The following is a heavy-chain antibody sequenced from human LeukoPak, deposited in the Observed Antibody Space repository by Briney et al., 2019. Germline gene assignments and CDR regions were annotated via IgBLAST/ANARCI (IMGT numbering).Heavy chain of an antibody. J-gene: IGHJ4*02. V-gene: IGHV4-34*01. CDR3: ARMGFRYCTNGVCEYYFDY. D-gene: IGHD2-8*01. CDR2: INHSGST. CDR1: GGSFSGYY. Sequence: PSETLSLTYAVYGGSFSGYYWSWIRQPPGKGLEWIGEINHSGSTNYNPSLKSRVTISVDTSKNQFSLKLSSVTAADTAVYYCARMGFRYCTNGVCEYYFDYWGQGTLVTVSS.